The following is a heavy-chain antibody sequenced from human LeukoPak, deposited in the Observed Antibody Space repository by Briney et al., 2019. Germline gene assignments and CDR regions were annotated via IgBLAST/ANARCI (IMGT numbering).Heavy chain of an antibody. CDR1: GDTISSGGYS. Sequence: SETLSLTCAVSGDTISSGGYSWSWIRQPPGKGLEWIGYIYHSGATYYNPSLKSRVTILVDRSKNQFSLKLGSVTAADTAVYYCARVTTVTTFDYWGQGTLVSVSS. D-gene: IGHD4-11*01. V-gene: IGHV4-30-2*01. CDR2: IYHSGAT. J-gene: IGHJ4*02. CDR3: ARVTTVTTFDY.